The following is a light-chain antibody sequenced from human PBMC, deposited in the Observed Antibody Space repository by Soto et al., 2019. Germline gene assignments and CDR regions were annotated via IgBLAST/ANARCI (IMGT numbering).Light chain of an antibody. CDR2: GAS. Sequence: EIVMTQSPDTLSVSPGERATLSCRASQSVSNNLAWYQQKPGQAPRLLIYGASTRATDIPARFSASGSGTEFTLTISSLQSEDFAVYYCQQYKNWPPWTFGQGTKVEIK. V-gene: IGKV3-15*01. CDR1: QSVSNN. CDR3: QQYKNWPPWT. J-gene: IGKJ1*01.